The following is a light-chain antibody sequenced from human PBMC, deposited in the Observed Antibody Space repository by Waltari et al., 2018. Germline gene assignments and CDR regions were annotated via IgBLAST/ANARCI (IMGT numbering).Light chain of an antibody. J-gene: IGLJ2*01. CDR1: SSDVGGYNY. V-gene: IGLV2-11*01. Sequence: QSALTQPRSVSGSPGQSVTISCTGTSSDVGGYNYFSWYQQHPGKAPKLMIYDVSKRPSGVPDRFSGSKSGNTASLTISGLQAEDEADYYCCSYAGSLVFGGGTKLTVL. CDR2: DVS. CDR3: CSYAGSLV.